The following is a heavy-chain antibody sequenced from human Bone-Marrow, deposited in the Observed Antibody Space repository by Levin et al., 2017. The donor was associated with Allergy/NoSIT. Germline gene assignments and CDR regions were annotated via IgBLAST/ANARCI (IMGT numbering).Heavy chain of an antibody. V-gene: IGHV4-39*07. J-gene: IGHJ3*02. D-gene: IGHD6-19*01. CDR3: ARASSSGWYSDAFDI. CDR2: IYYSGST. Sequence: SQTLSLTCTVSGGSISSSSYYWGWIRQPPGKGLEWIGSIYYSGSTYYNPSLKSRVTISVDTSKNQFSLKLSSVTAADTAVYYCARASSSGWYSDAFDIWGQGTMVTVSS. CDR1: GGSISSSSYY.